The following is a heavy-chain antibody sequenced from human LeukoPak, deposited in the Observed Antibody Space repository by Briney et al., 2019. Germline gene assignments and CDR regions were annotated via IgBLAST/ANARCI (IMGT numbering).Heavy chain of an antibody. D-gene: IGHD3-10*01. CDR1: GASISSGNYY. Sequence: NSSETLSLTCNVSGASISSGNYYWGWIRQSPEKDLEWIGSIYHTGSTYYNPSLTSRLSISIDTSKNQFSLKLRIVTAADTAVYYCARDVANYYGSINWFDPWGQGTLVTVSS. CDR3: ARDVANYYGSINWFDP. J-gene: IGHJ5*02. V-gene: IGHV4-39*07. CDR2: IYHTGST.